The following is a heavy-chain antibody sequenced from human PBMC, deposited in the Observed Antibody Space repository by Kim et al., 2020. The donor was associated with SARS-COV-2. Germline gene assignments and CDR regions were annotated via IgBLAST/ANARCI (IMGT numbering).Heavy chain of an antibody. J-gene: IGHJ6*02. CDR2: IYYTGST. CDR1: GGSISNYY. V-gene: IGHV4-59*01. CDR3: ARIPQAYYSYAMDV. Sequence: SETLSLTCTVSGGSISNYYWGWIRQPPGERLEWIGHIYYTGSTKYNPSLKSRVTISLDKSKNQFSLTLTYVLAADTAAYYCARIPQAYYSYAMDVWGQG.